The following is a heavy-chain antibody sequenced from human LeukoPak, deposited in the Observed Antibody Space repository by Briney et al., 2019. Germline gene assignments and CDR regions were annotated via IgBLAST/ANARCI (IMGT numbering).Heavy chain of an antibody. V-gene: IGHV3-30*04. J-gene: IGHJ4*02. CDR1: GFTSSMSS. Sequence: GGSLRLSCAPSGFTSSMSSMHWVRLAPGKGLEWLAGISFDGANKFSGDSVKGRFSISRDNSKNTLYLQMNSLRLDDTAVYFCARGRAGIAAAGFDYWGQGTLVTVSS. D-gene: IGHD6-13*01. CDR3: ARGRAGIAAAGFDY. CDR2: ISFDGANK.